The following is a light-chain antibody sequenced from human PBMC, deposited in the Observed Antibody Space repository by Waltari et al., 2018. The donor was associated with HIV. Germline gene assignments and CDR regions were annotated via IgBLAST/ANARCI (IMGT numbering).Light chain of an antibody. V-gene: IGLV2-8*01. CDR1: SNDVGGYNY. CDR3: CSYAGDTNLV. CDR2: GVS. Sequence: QSALTQPPSASGSLGQSVTISCAGTSNDVGGYNYVSWYQQYLWRVPKRVIYGVSKLPPGVPDRFTWSKAGNTAFRTVSGLQGDDEADYYCCSYAGDTNLVFGGGTGLTVL. J-gene: IGLJ3*02.